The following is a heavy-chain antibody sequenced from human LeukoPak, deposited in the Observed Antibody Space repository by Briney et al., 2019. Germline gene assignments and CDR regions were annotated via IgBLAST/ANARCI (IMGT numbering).Heavy chain of an antibody. J-gene: IGHJ4*02. Sequence: SETLSLTCTVSGGSISSYYWSWLRQPPGKGLEWLGYMYYSGNTNYHPSLKSRVTISVDTSKNQFSLKLSSVTAADTAVYYCATAVSGTSDFDYWGQGTLVTVSS. CDR3: ATAVSGTSDFDY. D-gene: IGHD6-19*01. CDR2: MYYSGNT. V-gene: IGHV4-59*01. CDR1: GGSISSYY.